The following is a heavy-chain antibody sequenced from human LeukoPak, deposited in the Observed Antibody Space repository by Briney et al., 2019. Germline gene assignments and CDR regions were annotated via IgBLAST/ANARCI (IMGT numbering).Heavy chain of an antibody. CDR1: GGTFSSYA. CDR3: ARSGDIVVGPAAMARHPYFAY. V-gene: IGHV1-69*04. J-gene: IGHJ4*02. Sequence: VASVKVSCKASGGTFSSYAISWVRQAPGQGLEWMGRIIPILGIANYAQKFQGRVTITADKSTSTAYMELSSLRSEDTAVYYCARSGDIVVGPAAMARHPYFAYWGQGTLVSVSS. CDR2: IIPILGIA. D-gene: IGHD2-2*01.